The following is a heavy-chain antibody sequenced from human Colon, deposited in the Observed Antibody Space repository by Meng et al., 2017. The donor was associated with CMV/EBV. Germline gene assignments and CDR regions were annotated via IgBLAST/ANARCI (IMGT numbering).Heavy chain of an antibody. CDR1: GLTLSSMY. CDR2: FYSGNTT. D-gene: IGHD2-8*01. Sequence: GESLKISCAGSGLTLSSMYMHWVRQAPGKGLEWVSVFYSGNTTDYADSLKGRFTVSRDNSKNTLYLQMNSLRVEDTAIYYCARGRRYCPNSRCYFFDHWGQGKLVTVSS. CDR3: ARGRRYCPNSRCYFFDH. V-gene: IGHV3-66*02. J-gene: IGHJ4*02.